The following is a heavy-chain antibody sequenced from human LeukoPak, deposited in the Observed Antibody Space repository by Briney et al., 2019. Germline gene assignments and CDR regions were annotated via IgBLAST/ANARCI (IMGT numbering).Heavy chain of an antibody. CDR1: GGSIISNSYY. D-gene: IGHD6-19*01. Sequence: PSETLSLTCTVSGGSIISNSYYWGWIRQPPGKGLEWIGSIYYTGSTYYNPSLKSRVTISVDTSKNQFSLKLSSVTAADTAVYYCARETDYSSGWYHGDYYYMDVWGKGTTVTVSS. CDR3: ARETDYSSGWYHGDYYYMDV. V-gene: IGHV4-39*07. J-gene: IGHJ6*03. CDR2: IYYTGST.